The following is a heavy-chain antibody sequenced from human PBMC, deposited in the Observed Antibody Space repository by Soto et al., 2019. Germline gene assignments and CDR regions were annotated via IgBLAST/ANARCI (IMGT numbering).Heavy chain of an antibody. Sequence: PGGSLRLSCAASGFTFSSYSMNWVRQAPGKGLEWVSSISSSSSYIYYADSVKGRFTISRDNAKNSLYLQMNSLRAEDTAVYYCARDFTMVRGAQGYYGMDVWGQGTTVTVSS. D-gene: IGHD3-10*01. CDR1: GFTFSSYS. CDR2: ISSSSSYI. CDR3: ARDFTMVRGAQGYYGMDV. J-gene: IGHJ6*02. V-gene: IGHV3-21*01.